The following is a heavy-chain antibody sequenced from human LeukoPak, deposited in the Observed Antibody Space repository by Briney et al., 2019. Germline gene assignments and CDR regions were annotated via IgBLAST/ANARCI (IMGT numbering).Heavy chain of an antibody. J-gene: IGHJ5*02. V-gene: IGHV3-23*01. CDR3: GRDFLGESGAGGP. CDR1: GFTFSSYA. CDR2: ISGSGGST. Sequence: GGSLRLSCAASGFTFSSYAMSWVRQAPGKGLEWVSAISGSGGSTYYADSVKGRFTISRDNAKNSVHLQMTSLRADDTAVYYCGRDFLGESGAGGPWGQGILVTVSS. D-gene: IGHD3-10*01.